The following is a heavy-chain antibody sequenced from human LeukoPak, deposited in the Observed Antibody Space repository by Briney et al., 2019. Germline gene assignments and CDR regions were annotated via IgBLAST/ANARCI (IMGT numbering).Heavy chain of an antibody. Sequence: PGGSLRLSCAASGFTFSSYAMSWVRQAPGKGLEWVSAISGSGGSTYYADSVKGRFTISRDNSKNTLYLQMNSLRAEDTAVYYCARRSGIAVAGAFDYWGQGILVTVSS. CDR2: ISGSGGST. CDR3: ARRSGIAVAGAFDY. CDR1: GFTFSSYA. J-gene: IGHJ4*02. D-gene: IGHD6-19*01. V-gene: IGHV3-23*01.